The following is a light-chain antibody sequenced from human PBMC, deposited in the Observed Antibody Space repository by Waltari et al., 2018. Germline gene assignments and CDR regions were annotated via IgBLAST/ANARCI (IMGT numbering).Light chain of an antibody. Sequence: ETVLTQSPDTLSLSPGERATLSSRASQSVTSIALSWYQQKPRQAPSLLIYGASRRATGVPDRFSGSGSGTDFTLTISRLEPEDFAVYYCQHYDGLVVTFGGGTKVEI. CDR3: QHYDGLVVT. J-gene: IGKJ4*01. V-gene: IGKV3-20*01. CDR1: QSVTSIA. CDR2: GAS.